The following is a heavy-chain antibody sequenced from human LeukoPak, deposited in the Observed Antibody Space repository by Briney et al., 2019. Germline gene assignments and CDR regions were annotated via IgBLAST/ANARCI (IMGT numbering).Heavy chain of an antibody. CDR2: ISSGTI. CDR1: GFTFTTYS. J-gene: IGHJ6*02. V-gene: IGHV3-48*02. Sequence: GGSLRLSCAASGFTFTTYSMNWARQAPGRGLEWVSHISSGTISYAESVKGRFTVSRDTAKNSLYLQMSSLRDDDTAVYYCARGRYNWNDPTLMDVWGLGTTVTVSS. CDR3: ARGRYNWNDPTLMDV. D-gene: IGHD1-1*01.